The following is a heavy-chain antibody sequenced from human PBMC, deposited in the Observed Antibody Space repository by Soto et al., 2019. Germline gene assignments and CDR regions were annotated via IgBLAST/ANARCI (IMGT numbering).Heavy chain of an antibody. CDR2: IYYSGST. D-gene: IGHD3-10*01. CDR3: AREVLLWFGELLPGGMDV. J-gene: IGHJ6*02. V-gene: IGHV4-31*03. CDR1: GGSISSGGYY. Sequence: PSETLSLTCTVSGGSISSGGYYWSWIRQHPGKGLEWIGYIYYSGSTYYNPSLKSRVTTSVDTSKNQFSLKLSSVTAADTAVYYCAREVLLWFGELLPGGMDVWGQGTTVTVSS.